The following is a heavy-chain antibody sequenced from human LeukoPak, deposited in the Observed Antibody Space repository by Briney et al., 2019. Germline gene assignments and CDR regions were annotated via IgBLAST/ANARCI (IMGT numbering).Heavy chain of an antibody. D-gene: IGHD5-12*01. V-gene: IGHV3-23*01. CDR1: GFTFSSHG. CDR3: TRDLGWLHYAD. Sequence: GGTLRLSCAASGFTFSSHGMNWVRQTPGKGLEWVSGIGCSGGFITYYADSVKGRFTVSRDNSKNTLYLQMDSLRADDTAIYYCTRDLGWLHYADWGQGTLVTVSS. CDR2: IGCSGGFIT. J-gene: IGHJ4*02.